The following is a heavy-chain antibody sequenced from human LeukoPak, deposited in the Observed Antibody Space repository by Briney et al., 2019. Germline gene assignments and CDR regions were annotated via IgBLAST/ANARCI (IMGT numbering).Heavy chain of an antibody. Sequence: GGSLRLSCAASGFTFSSYEMHWVRQAPGKGLEWVSYISSSGSTIYYADSVKGRFTISRDNAKNSLYLQMSSLRAEDTAAYHCARDYGGSSPFDYWGQGTLVTVSS. D-gene: IGHD4-23*01. V-gene: IGHV3-48*03. J-gene: IGHJ4*02. CDR2: ISSSGSTI. CDR3: ARDYGGSSPFDY. CDR1: GFTFSSYE.